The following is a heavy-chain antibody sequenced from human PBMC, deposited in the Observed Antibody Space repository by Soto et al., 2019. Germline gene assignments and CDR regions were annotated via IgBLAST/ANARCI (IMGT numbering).Heavy chain of an antibody. Sequence: GASVKVSCKASGYTFNSYDINWVRQATGQGLEWMGWMIPNFGNANYAQKFQGRVTITADESTSTAYMELSSLRSEDTAVYYCARDRLPTMIVVVTPPDAFDIWGQGTMVTVSS. CDR1: GYTFNSYD. J-gene: IGHJ3*02. CDR3: ARDRLPTMIVVVTPPDAFDI. D-gene: IGHD3-22*01. V-gene: IGHV1-69*13. CDR2: MIPNFGNA.